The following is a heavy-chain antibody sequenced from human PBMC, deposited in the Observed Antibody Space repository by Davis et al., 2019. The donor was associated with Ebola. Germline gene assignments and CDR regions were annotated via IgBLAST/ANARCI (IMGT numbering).Heavy chain of an antibody. Sequence: GESLKISCAASGFTFSGSAMHWVRQASGKGLEWVGRIRSKANSYATAYAASVKGRFTISRDDSKNTAYLQMNSLKTEDTAVYYCTSFLAGTIYWDQGTLVTVSS. CDR3: TSFLAGTIY. CDR1: GFTFSGSA. D-gene: IGHD1-7*01. J-gene: IGHJ4*02. CDR2: IRSKANSYAT. V-gene: IGHV3-73*01.